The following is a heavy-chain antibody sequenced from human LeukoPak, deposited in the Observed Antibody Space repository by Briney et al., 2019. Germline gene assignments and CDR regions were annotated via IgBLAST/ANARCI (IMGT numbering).Heavy chain of an antibody. J-gene: IGHJ4*02. D-gene: IGHD5-12*01. V-gene: IGHV1-69*05. Sequence: SVKVSCKASGGTFSSYAISWVRQAPGQGLEWMGGIIPIFGTANYAQKFQGRVTITTDESTSTAYMELSSLRAEDTAVYYCAKVVSGYHFDYWGQGTLVTVSS. CDR1: GGTFSSYA. CDR2: IIPIFGTA. CDR3: AKVVSGYHFDY.